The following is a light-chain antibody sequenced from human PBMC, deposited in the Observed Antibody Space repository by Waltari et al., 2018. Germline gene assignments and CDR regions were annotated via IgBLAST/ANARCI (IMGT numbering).Light chain of an antibody. V-gene: IGLV1-40*01. J-gene: IGLJ3*02. CDR2: GTV. CDR1: SSNIGAGYD. CDR3: QSYDDSLSGWV. Sequence: QSVLTQPPSVSGAPGQRVTISCTGSSSNIGAGYDLHWYQQLPGTAPNPLIYGTVVRPSGLPDRFSASKSGTSASLAITGLQAEDEADYYCQSYDDSLSGWVFGGGTKVTVL.